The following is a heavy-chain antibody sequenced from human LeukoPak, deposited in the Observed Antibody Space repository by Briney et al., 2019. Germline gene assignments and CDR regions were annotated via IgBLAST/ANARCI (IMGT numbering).Heavy chain of an antibody. Sequence: PGGSLRLSCAASGFTFSAYYMNWIRQAPGKGLEWVSYISSSGYTMYYADSVKGRFTISRDNAKNSLYLQMNSLGAEDTAVYYCARVGPAAAGRGYWYFDLWGRGTLVTVSS. J-gene: IGHJ2*01. CDR3: ARVGPAAAGRGYWYFDL. CDR2: ISSSGYTM. D-gene: IGHD6-13*01. CDR1: GFTFSAYY. V-gene: IGHV3-11*01.